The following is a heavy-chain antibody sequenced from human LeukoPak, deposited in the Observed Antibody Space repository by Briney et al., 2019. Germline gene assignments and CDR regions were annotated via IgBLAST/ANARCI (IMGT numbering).Heavy chain of an antibody. CDR1: GFTFGDYA. D-gene: IGHD5-12*01. V-gene: IGHV3-49*03. CDR2: IRSKAYGGTT. Sequence: GGSLRLSCTASGFTFGDYAMSWFRQAPGKGLEWVGFIRSKAYGGTTEYAASVKGRFTISRDDSKSIAYLQMNSLKTEDTAVYYCTRDQRKGGYDYWGQGSLVTVSS. J-gene: IGHJ4*02. CDR3: TRDQRKGGYDY.